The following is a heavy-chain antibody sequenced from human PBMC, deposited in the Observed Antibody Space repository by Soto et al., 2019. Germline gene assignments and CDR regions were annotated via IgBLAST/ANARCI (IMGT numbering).Heavy chain of an antibody. CDR3: AKGYLGGYDTYFDY. CDR2: ISGSGGST. D-gene: IGHD5-12*01. CDR1: GFTFNNYA. V-gene: IGHV3-23*01. J-gene: IGHJ4*02. Sequence: GGSLRLSCAASGFTFNNYAMSWVRQAPGKGLEWVSTISGSGGSTYYADSVKGRFTISRDNSKNTLYLQMNSLRAEDTAIYYCAKGYLGGYDTYFDYWGQGTLVTVSS.